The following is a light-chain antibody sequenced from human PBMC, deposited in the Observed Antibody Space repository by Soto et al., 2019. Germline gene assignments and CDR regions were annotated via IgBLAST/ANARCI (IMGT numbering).Light chain of an antibody. Sequence: DIQMTHSASAVSASAGDRVTITCRASQSISSWLAWYQQKPGKAPKRLISAASSLQSGVPSRFSGSGSGTDFTLTISSLQPEDFATDYCQQLNNYPRTFGGGTKVDIK. CDR2: AAS. CDR1: QSISSW. CDR3: QQLNNYPRT. J-gene: IGKJ4*01. V-gene: IGKV1-5*01.